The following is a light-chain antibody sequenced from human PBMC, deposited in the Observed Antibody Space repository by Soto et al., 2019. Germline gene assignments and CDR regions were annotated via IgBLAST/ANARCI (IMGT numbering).Light chain of an antibody. CDR2: DAS. CDR1: QTVKSH. J-gene: IGKJ4*01. Sequence: EIVLTQSPATLSVSPGERVTLSCRASQTVKSHLAWYRQRPGQSPSLLIYDASSRATGIPARFSGSGSGTDFALTISSLQSEDFAVYYCQQYNAWSFTFGGGTKVEIK. CDR3: QQYNAWSFT. V-gene: IGKV3D-15*01.